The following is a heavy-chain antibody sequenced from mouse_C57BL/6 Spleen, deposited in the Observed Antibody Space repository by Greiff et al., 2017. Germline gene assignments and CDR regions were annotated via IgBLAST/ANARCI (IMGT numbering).Heavy chain of an antibody. CDR3: ARLDGYLDY. D-gene: IGHD2-3*01. CDR2: ISDGGSYT. CDR1: GFTFSSYA. Sequence: EVKLMESGGGLVKPGGSLKLSCAASGFTFSSYAMSWVRQTPEKRLEWVATISDGGSYTYYPDNVKGRFTISRDNAKNNLYLQMSHLKSEDTAMYYCARLDGYLDYWGQGTSVTVSS. V-gene: IGHV5-4*03. J-gene: IGHJ4*01.